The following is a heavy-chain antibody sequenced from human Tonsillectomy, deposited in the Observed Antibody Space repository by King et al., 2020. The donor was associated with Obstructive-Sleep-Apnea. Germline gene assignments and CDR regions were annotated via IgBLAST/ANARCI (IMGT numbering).Heavy chain of an antibody. CDR2: VRNKAFNYAT. Sequence: VQLVESGGGLVQPGGSLKLSCAASGFSFSGSAMHWVRQASGKGLEWVGRVRNKAFNYATTYAASVKGRFTISRNDSKSKPYLQMNSVKTEDTAVYFCTTLDQLLPTGDAFDIWGQGTTVTVSS. CDR1: GFSFSGSA. J-gene: IGHJ3*02. V-gene: IGHV3-73*01. D-gene: IGHD1-1*01. CDR3: TTLDQLLPTGDAFDI.